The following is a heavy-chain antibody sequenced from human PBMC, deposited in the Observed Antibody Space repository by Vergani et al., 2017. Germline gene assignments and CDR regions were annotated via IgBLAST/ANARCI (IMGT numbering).Heavy chain of an antibody. CDR1: GYTFSNHY. CDR3: ARGDYGILTGYRY. CDR2: INPSGGHT. D-gene: IGHD3-9*01. J-gene: IGHJ4*02. V-gene: IGHV1-46*03. Sequence: QVQVVQSGAEVKKSGASVKVSCKTSGYTFSNHYMHWVRQAPGQGLEWMGIINPSGGHTNYAQKFQGRVTMTRDPSTSTVYMELSSLRAEDTAIYYCARGDYGILTGYRYWGQGTLVTVSA.